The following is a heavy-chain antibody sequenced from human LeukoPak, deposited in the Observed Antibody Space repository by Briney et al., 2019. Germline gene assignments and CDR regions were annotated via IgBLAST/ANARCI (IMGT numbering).Heavy chain of an antibody. CDR2: VDPDGTTT. D-gene: IGHD6-25*01. CDR1: GFTLSNYW. J-gene: IGHJ2*01. CDR3: ARNPGGLYWYFDL. V-gene: IGHV3-74*01. Sequence: GGSLRLSCAASGFTLSNYWMHWVRQAPGEGLVWVSRVDPDGTTTNYADSVTGRFTTSRDNAKNTLYLQMNSLRAEDTAVYYCARNPGGLYWYFDLWGRGTLVTVSS.